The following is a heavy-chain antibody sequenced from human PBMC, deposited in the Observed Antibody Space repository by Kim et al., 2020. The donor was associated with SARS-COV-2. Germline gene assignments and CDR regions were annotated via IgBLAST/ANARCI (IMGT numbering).Heavy chain of an antibody. CDR3: ARGNQLRYFDWLSRWGFDY. J-gene: IGHJ4*02. V-gene: IGHV4-34*01. D-gene: IGHD3-9*01. Sequence: SRVTISVDTSKDQFSLKLSSVTAADTAVYYCARGNQLRYFDWLSRWGFDYWGQGTLVTVSS.